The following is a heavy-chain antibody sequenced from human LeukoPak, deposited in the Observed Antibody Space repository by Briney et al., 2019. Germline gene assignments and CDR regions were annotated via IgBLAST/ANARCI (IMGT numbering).Heavy chain of an antibody. Sequence: SVKVSCKASGGTFSSYAISWVRQAPGQGLEWMGGIIPIFGPANYAQKFQGRVTITEDESTSTAYMELSSLRSEDTAVYYCAPYYDFWSGYYEREVWFDPWGQGTLVTVSS. CDR3: APYYDFWSGYYEREVWFDP. CDR1: GGTFSSYA. D-gene: IGHD3-3*01. CDR2: IIPIFGPA. J-gene: IGHJ5*02. V-gene: IGHV1-69*13.